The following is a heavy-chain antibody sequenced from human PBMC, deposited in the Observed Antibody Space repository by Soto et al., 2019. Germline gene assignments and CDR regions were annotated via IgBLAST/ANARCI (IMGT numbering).Heavy chain of an antibody. D-gene: IGHD1-20*01. V-gene: IGHV1-69*01. Sequence: APGQGLEWMXXXIPIFGTANYAQKFQGRVTITADESTSTAYMELSSLRSEDTAVYYCARGNWNYYGMDVWGQGTTVTVSS. J-gene: IGHJ6*02. CDR3: ARGNWNYYGMDV. CDR2: XIPIFGTA.